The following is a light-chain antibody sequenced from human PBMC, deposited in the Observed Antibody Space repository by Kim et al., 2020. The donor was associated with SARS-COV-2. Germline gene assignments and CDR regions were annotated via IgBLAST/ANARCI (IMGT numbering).Light chain of an antibody. Sequence: LGQTVRITCQGDSLRSYYASWYQQKPGQAPVLVIYGKNNRPSGIPDRFSGSSSGNTASLTITGAQAEDKADYYCNSRDSSGNHVVFGGGTQLTVL. V-gene: IGLV3-19*01. CDR1: SLRSYY. J-gene: IGLJ2*01. CDR2: GKN. CDR3: NSRDSSGNHVV.